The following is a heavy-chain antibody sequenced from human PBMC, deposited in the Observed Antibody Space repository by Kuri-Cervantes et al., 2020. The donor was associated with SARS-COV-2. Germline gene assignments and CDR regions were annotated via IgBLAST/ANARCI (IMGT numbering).Heavy chain of an antibody. J-gene: IGHJ6*02. CDR3: ARGSYDFWSGYYYYYSMDV. CDR1: GGSFSGYY. D-gene: IGHD3-3*01. V-gene: IGHV4-34*01. CDR2: INHSGST. Sequence: GSLRLSCAVYGGSFSGYYWSWIRQPPGKGLEWIGEINHSGSTNYNPSLKSRVTISVDTSKNQFSLKLSSVTAADTAVYYCARGSYDFWSGYYYYYSMDVWGQGTTVTVSS.